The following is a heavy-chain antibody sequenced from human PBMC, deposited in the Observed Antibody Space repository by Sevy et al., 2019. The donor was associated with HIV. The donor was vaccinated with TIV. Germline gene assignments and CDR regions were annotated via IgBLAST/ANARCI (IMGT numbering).Heavy chain of an antibody. V-gene: IGHV3-7*01. CDR2: IKQDESER. CDR3: AKGNSGSFDY. CDR1: GFSFSNYW. D-gene: IGHD3-10*01. Sequence: GGSLRLSCAASGFSFSNYWMHWVRQAPGKGLEWVANIKQDESERYYVASVKGRFTISGDNAKNPVYLEMNSLRPDDTAIYYCAKGNSGSFDYWGQGTLVTVSS. J-gene: IGHJ4*02.